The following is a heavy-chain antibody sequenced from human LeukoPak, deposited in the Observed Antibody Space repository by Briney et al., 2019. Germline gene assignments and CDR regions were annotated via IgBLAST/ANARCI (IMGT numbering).Heavy chain of an antibody. CDR2: ISWNSGSI. CDR3: AKGDSSGYLVDY. J-gene: IGHJ4*02. CDR1: GFTFDDYA. Sequence: GRSLRLSCAASGFTFDDYAMHWVRQAPGKGLEWVSGISWNSGSIGYADSVKGRSTISRDNAKDSLYLQMNSLRAEDTALYYCAKGDSSGYLVDYWGQGTLVTVSS. D-gene: IGHD3-22*01. V-gene: IGHV3-9*01.